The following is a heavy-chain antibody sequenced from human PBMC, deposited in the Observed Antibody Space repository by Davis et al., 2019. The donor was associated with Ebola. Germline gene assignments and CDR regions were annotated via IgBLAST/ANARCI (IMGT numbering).Heavy chain of an antibody. CDR3: PVGHYSSPNG. D-gene: IGHD4-11*01. CDR1: GISLKSCA. Sequence: PGGSLRLSCVVSGISLKSCAMSWVRQAPGKGLEWVSGIGSDGGTHYAGSVRGRFTISRDISTNTFYLQMNSLRAEDTADYYCPVGHYSSPNGWGQGVLVTVSS. J-gene: IGHJ4*02. CDR2: IGSDGGT. V-gene: IGHV3-23*01.